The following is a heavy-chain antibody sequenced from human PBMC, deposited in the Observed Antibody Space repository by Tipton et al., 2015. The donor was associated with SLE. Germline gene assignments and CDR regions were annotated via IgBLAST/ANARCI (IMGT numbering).Heavy chain of an antibody. Sequence: TLSLTCTVSDDSFTRHYWRWIRQPPGKGLEWIGCIYHRGDTAYNTSLKSRVTMSVDTSKKQVSLKLSSVTAADTAVYYCARDQEMTSGENRFDPWGQGTLVTVSS. J-gene: IGHJ5*02. CDR3: ARDQEMTSGENRFDP. D-gene: IGHD5-24*01. V-gene: IGHV4-59*11. CDR2: IYHRGDT. CDR1: DDSFTRHY.